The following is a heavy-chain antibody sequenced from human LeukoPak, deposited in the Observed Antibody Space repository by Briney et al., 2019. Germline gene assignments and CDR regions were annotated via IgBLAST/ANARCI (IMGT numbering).Heavy chain of an antibody. V-gene: IGHV1-46*01. CDR3: ARDPDGFLTSGYYSD. D-gene: IGHD3-22*01. J-gene: IGHJ4*02. CDR1: GYTFTSYY. CDR2: INPSGGST. Sequence: GASVKVSCKASGYTFTSYYMHWVRQAPGQGLEWIGIINPSGGSTSYAQKFQGRVTMTRDTSTSTVYMELSSLRSEDTAVYYCARDPDGFLTSGYYSDWGQGTLVTVSS.